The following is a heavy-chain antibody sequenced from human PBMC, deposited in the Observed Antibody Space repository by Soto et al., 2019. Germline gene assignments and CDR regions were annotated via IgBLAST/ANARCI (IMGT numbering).Heavy chain of an antibody. CDR1: GGAFNNYA. CDR3: ARERPSTAAAYFYYGRNG. Sequence: QVQLVQSGAEVKRPGSSVKVSCKASGGAFNNYAIYWVRQAPGQGLEWLGTIVPVFPSVYYAPRFQGRLTISADGSTNTVYMLLTSLKSEDTAVYYCARERPSTAAAYFYYGRNGWGKGPSVTVSS. V-gene: IGHV1-69*18. J-gene: IGHJ6*04. CDR2: IVPVFPSV. D-gene: IGHD6-13*01.